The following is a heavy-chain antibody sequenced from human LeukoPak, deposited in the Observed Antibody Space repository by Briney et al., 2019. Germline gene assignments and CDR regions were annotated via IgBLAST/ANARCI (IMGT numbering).Heavy chain of an antibody. CDR1: GFTFSSYA. Sequence: GGSLRLSCSASGFTFSSYAMHWVRQAPGKGLEYVSAISSNGGSTYYADSVKGRFTISRDNAKNSLYLQMNSLRAEDTAVYYCARDLVDGYYDSSGYWDYWGQGTLVTVSS. V-gene: IGHV3-64*04. CDR3: ARDLVDGYYDSSGYWDY. J-gene: IGHJ4*02. CDR2: ISSNGGST. D-gene: IGHD3-22*01.